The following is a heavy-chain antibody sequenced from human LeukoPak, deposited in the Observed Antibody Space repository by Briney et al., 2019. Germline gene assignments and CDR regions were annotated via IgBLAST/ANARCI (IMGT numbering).Heavy chain of an antibody. V-gene: IGHV3-7*01. D-gene: IGHD3-3*01. CDR1: RFTLSTYW. J-gene: IGHJ4*02. CDR2: IKQDGSQE. Sequence: GGSLRLSCAASRFTLSTYWMSWVRQAPGKGLEWVAHIKQDGSQEYYVDSVKGRFTISRDSAKNSLYLQMNSLRAEDTAVYYCARGVPYDSWSGPHYSDYLGPGNSGHRLL. CDR3: ARGVPYDSWSGPHYSDY.